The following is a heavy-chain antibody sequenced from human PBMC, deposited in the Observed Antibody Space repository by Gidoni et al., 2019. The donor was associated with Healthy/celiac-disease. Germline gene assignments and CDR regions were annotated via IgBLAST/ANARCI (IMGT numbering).Heavy chain of an antibody. J-gene: IGHJ4*02. CDR2: INHSGST. D-gene: IGHD6-19*01. V-gene: IGHV4-34*01. CDR3: ARVRSSGWPPGGFDY. CDR1: GGSFSGYY. Sequence: QVQLQQWGAGLLKPSETLSLTCAVYGGSFSGYYWSWIRQPPGKGLEWIGEINHSGSTNYNPSLKSRVTISVDTSKNQFSLKLSSVTAADTAVYYCARVRSSGWPPGGFDYWGQGTLVTVSS.